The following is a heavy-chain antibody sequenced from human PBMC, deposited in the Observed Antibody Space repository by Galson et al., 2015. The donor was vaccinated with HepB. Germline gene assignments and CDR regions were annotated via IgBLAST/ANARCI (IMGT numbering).Heavy chain of an antibody. CDR2: IWFDGNNK. CDR3: ARSAVTVHYYYAMDV. J-gene: IGHJ6*02. V-gene: IGHV3-33*03. D-gene: IGHD2-21*02. Sequence: SLRLSCAASGFNFSSYGIHWVRQAPGKGLEWVAVIWFDGNNKYYADSVKGRFTISRDNSKNTLYLQMNSLRAEDTGVYYCARSAVTVHYYYAMDVWGQGTTVTVSS. CDR1: GFNFSSYG.